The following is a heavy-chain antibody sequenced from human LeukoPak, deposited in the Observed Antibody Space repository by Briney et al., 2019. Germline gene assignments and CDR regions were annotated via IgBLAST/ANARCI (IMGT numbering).Heavy chain of an antibody. Sequence: SETLSHICVGYGGSFSGYYWIWIRQPPGKGLEWIGEVDHSGRANYNPSLKSRITISVDTSRNQFSLKLRSVTAADTAVYYCALGRCAPKGSYGGQGTLVTVSS. CDR1: GGSFSGYY. CDR3: ALGRCAPKGSY. V-gene: IGHV4-34*01. D-gene: IGHD7-27*01. J-gene: IGHJ4*02. CDR2: VDHSGRA.